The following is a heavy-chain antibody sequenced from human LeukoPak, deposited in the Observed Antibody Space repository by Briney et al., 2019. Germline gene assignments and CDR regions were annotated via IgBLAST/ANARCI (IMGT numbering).Heavy chain of an antibody. D-gene: IGHD1-14*01. CDR2: ISASNGNT. Sequence: ASVKVSCKASGYTISTYGISWLRQAPGQGLEWMGWISASNGNTNYAQKFQGRVTMTTDTSTSTLYIEVRSLRSDDTAVYYCARDNGYKSVDYWGQGTLVTVSS. J-gene: IGHJ4*02. CDR3: ARDNGYKSVDY. CDR1: GYTISTYG. V-gene: IGHV1-18*01.